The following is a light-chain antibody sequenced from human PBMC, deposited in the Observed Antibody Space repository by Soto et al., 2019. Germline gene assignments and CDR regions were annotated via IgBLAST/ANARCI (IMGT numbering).Light chain of an antibody. CDR2: KAS. Sequence: DIQMTQTPSTLSASVGDRFTITCLASQSISSWLAWYQQKPGKAPKLLIYKASTLESGVPSNFSGSGSGTEFSLTISSLQPEDFATYYCQQYNAYPWTFGQGTMV. J-gene: IGKJ1*01. CDR1: QSISSW. CDR3: QQYNAYPWT. V-gene: IGKV1-5*03.